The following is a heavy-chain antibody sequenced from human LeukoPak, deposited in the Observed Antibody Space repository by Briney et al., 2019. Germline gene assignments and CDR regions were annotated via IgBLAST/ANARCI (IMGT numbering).Heavy chain of an antibody. J-gene: IGHJ6*02. Sequence: PGRSLRLSCAASGFTFSSYSMHWVRQAPGKGLEWVAVISYDGSNKYYADSVKGRFTISRDNSKNTLYLQMNSLRAEDTAVYYCASDHMTTVAVYYYYGMDVWGQGTTVTVSS. CDR1: GFTFSSYS. CDR2: ISYDGSNK. CDR3: ASDHMTTVAVYYYYGMDV. D-gene: IGHD4-11*01. V-gene: IGHV3-30-3*01.